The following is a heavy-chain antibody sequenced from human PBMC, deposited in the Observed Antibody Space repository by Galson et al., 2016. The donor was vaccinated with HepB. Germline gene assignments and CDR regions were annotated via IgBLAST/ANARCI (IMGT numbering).Heavy chain of an antibody. D-gene: IGHD6-19*01. CDR2: LYWDDDK. Sequence: PALVKPTQTLTLTCTFSGFSLSTAGVAVGWIRQPPGKALEWLALLYWDDDKRYSPSLQTRLTISKDTSKNQVVLKMTNMDPVDTATYYCARIRREVFPGYSSGYYKFDYWGQGTLVTVSS. J-gene: IGHJ4*02. CDR3: ARIRREVFPGYSSGYYKFDY. CDR1: GFSLSTAGVA. V-gene: IGHV2-5*02.